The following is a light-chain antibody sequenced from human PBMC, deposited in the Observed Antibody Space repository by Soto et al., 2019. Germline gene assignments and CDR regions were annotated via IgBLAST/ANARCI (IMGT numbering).Light chain of an antibody. V-gene: IGKV2-28*01. CDR3: KQALQTWT. Sequence: EIVMTQSPLSLPVTPGEPASISCRSSQSLLHSNGYNFLNWYLQKPGQSPQLLIFLGSNRASGVPDRFSGSGSGTDFTMKISRVEAEDVGVYYCKQALQTWTFGQGTKVEIK. J-gene: IGKJ1*01. CDR1: QSLLHSNGYNF. CDR2: LGS.